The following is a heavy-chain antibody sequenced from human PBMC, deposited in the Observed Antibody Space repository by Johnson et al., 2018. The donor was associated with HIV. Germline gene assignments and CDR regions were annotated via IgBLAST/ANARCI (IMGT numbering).Heavy chain of an antibody. CDR3: SRHSTRGYIGYDAFDI. Sequence: VQLVESGGGLVKPGGSLRLSCAASGFTFSSYAMHWVRQAPGKGLEWVANIKQDGSEKHYMDSVKGRFTVSRDNAKNSLDLQMSSLGPEDTAVYYCSRHSTRGYIGYDAFDIWGQGTVVTVSS. D-gene: IGHD5-12*01. CDR2: IKQDGSEK. CDR1: GFTFSSYA. V-gene: IGHV3-7*03. J-gene: IGHJ3*02.